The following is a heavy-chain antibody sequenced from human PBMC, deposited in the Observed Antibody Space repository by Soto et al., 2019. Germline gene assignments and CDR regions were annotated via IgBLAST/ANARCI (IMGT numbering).Heavy chain of an antibody. D-gene: IGHD3-22*01. J-gene: IGHJ4*02. Sequence: GGSLRLSCAASGFTFSSYAMSWVRQDPGKGLEWVSAISGSGGSTYYADSVKGRFTISRDNSKNTLYLQMNSLRAEDTAVYYCAKSYSDSSGYYPFFDYWGQGTLVTVSS. CDR2: ISGSGGST. V-gene: IGHV3-23*01. CDR1: GFTFSSYA. CDR3: AKSYSDSSGYYPFFDY.